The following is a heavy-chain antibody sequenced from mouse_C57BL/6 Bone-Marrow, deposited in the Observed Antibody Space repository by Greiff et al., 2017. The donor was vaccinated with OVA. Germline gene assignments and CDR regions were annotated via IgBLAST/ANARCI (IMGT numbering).Heavy chain of an antibody. J-gene: IGHJ2*01. CDR2: ISDGGSYT. Sequence: DVQLVESGGGLVKPGGSLKLSCAASGFTFSSYAMSWVRQTPEKRLEWVATISDGGSYTYYPDNVKGRFTISRDNAKNNLYLQMSHLKSEDTAMYYCARDPNSCHFDYWGQGTTLTVSS. V-gene: IGHV5-4*01. CDR3: ARDPNSCHFDY. D-gene: IGHD1-2*01. CDR1: GFTFSSYA.